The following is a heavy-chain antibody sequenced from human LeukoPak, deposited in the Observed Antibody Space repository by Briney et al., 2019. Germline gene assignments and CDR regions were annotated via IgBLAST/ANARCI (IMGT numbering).Heavy chain of an antibody. CDR1: GFSLSTSGVG. V-gene: IGHV2-5*02. CDR2: IHWDDDK. D-gene: IGHD1-26*01. J-gene: IGHJ4*02. CDR3: AHGELGGDYFDY. Sequence: SGPTLVKPTQTLTLTCTFSGFSLSTSGVGVGWIRQPPGKALEWLALIHWDDDKRYSPSLKSRLTITKDTSKNQVVLTMTNMDPVDTATYYCAHGELGGDYFDYWGQGTLVTVSS.